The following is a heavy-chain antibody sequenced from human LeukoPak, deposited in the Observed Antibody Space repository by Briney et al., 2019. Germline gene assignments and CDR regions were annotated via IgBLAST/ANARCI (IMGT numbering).Heavy chain of an antibody. CDR1: GFTFSSYS. D-gene: IGHD2-21*02. Sequence: GGSLRLSCAASGFTFSSYSMNWVRQAPGKGLEWVSSISSSSSYIYYADSVKGRFTISRDNAKNSLYLQMNSLRAEDTAVYYCARDPTYCGGDCYSSYMDVWGKGTTVTVSS. CDR3: ARDPTYCGGDCYSSYMDV. J-gene: IGHJ6*03. V-gene: IGHV3-21*01. CDR2: ISSSSSYI.